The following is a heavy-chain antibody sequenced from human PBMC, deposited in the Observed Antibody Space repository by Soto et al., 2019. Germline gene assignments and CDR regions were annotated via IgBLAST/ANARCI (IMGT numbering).Heavy chain of an antibody. J-gene: IGHJ3*02. V-gene: IGHV3-23*01. CDR1: GFTFSSYA. CDR3: AKGSHIVVVPSFDI. CDR2: ISGSGGST. Sequence: EVQLLESGGGLVQPGGSLRLSCAASGFTFSSYAMTWVRQAPGKGLEWVSSISGSGGSTYYGESVKGRFTISRDNSKNTLYLQMNSLRAEDTAVYYCAKGSHIVVVPSFDIWGQGTMVTVSS. D-gene: IGHD2-2*01.